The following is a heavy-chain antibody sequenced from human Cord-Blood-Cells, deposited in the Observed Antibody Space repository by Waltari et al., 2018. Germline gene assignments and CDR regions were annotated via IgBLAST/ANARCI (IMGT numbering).Heavy chain of an antibody. CDR1: GGSFSGYY. Sequence: QVQLQQWGAGLLKPSETLSLTCAVYGGSFSGYYWSWIRQPPGKGLEWIGEINHSGSTNYNPSLKSRVTISVDTSKNQFSLKLSSVTAADTAVYYCASKDIVVVPAAWNAFDIWGQGTMVTVSS. V-gene: IGHV4-34*01. CDR2: INHSGST. D-gene: IGHD2-2*01. J-gene: IGHJ3*02. CDR3: ASKDIVVVPAAWNAFDI.